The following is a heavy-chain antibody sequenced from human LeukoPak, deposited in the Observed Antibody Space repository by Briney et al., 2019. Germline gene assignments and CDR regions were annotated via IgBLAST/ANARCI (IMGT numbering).Heavy chain of an antibody. V-gene: IGHV4-39*07. Sequence: PSETLSLTCTVSGDSISSTSYYWGWIRQPPGRGLEWFGSIYYSGSTYYNPSLKSRVAISADRSKNQFSLKLSSVTAADTAVYYCARDGDSSGWTRSDYWGQGTLVTVSS. D-gene: IGHD6-19*01. CDR2: IYYSGST. CDR3: ARDGDSSGWTRSDY. CDR1: GDSISSTSYY. J-gene: IGHJ4*02.